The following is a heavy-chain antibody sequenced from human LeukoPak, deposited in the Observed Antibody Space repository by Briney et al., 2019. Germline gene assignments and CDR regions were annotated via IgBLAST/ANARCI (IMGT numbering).Heavy chain of an antibody. V-gene: IGHV3-23*01. Sequence: GGSLRLSCAASGFTFSNYAMSWVRQAPGKGLYWVSAIVGSGATTDYTNSVKGRFTISRDNSKNTLYLHMNSLRAEDTALYYCAKGTRSSPNDASDIWGQGTMVTVSS. CDR3: AKGTRSSPNDASDI. D-gene: IGHD1-26*01. CDR1: GFTFSNYA. CDR2: IVGSGATT. J-gene: IGHJ3*02.